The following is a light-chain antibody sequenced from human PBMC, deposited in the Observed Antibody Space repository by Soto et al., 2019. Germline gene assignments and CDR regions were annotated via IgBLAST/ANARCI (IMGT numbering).Light chain of an antibody. CDR3: QQYNNWPAFT. Sequence: EIVMTQSPATLSVSPGERATLSCRASQSVSSNLAWYQQKPGQAPRLLIYGASTRATGIPARFSGSGSGTEFTLTISSLQSEDVAIYYCQQYNNWPAFTFGPGTKVAIK. J-gene: IGKJ3*01. CDR1: QSVSSN. CDR2: GAS. V-gene: IGKV3-15*01.